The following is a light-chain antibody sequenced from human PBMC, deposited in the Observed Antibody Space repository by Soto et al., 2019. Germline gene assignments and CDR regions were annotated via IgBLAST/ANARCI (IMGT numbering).Light chain of an antibody. CDR2: EVS. Sequence: QSALTQPSSLSGSLGQSITISCTGTSSDIGGYKYVSWYQQHPGKAPKLIIFEVSNRPSGVSDRFSGSNSGNTASLTISGLQAEDEADYYCTSYSRYRVLVFGGGTK. V-gene: IGLV2-14*01. J-gene: IGLJ3*02. CDR1: SSDIGGYKY. CDR3: TSYSRYRVLV.